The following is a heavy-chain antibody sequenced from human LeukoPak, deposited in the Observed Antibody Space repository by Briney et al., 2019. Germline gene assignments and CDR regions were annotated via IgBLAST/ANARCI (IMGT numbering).Heavy chain of an antibody. D-gene: IGHD1-14*01. CDR2: IYYSRSS. CDR1: RDSFSSYY. J-gene: IGHJ4*02. V-gene: IGHV4-59*07. Sequence: SDTLSLTCTVSRDSFSSYYWSWLRQPPGKGLEWIEYIYYSRSSNYYPSLKSRVTMSVDTSKSQFSLKVSCVTAADTAVYYCARTEYYFDQWGEGTLVTVS. CDR3: ARTEYYFDQ.